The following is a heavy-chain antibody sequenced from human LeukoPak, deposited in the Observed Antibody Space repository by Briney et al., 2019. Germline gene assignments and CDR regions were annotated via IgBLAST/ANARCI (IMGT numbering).Heavy chain of an antibody. CDR1: GYTFTSYD. J-gene: IGHJ4*02. Sequence: ASVKVSCKASGYTFTSYDISWVRQATGQGLEWMGWMNPNSGNTGYAQKFQGRVTITRNTSISTAYMELSSLRSEDTAVYYCARGPGGAVTTEFDYWGQGTLVTVSS. V-gene: IGHV1-8*03. CDR2: MNPNSGNT. CDR3: ARGPGGAVTTEFDY. D-gene: IGHD4-11*01.